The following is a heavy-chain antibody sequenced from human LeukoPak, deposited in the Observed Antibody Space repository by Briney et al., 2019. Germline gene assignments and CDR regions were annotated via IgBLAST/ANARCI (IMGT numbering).Heavy chain of an antibody. CDR2: IYTSGST. Sequence: SETLSLTCTVSGGSISSYYWSWIRQPAGKGLEWIGRIYTSGSTNYNPSLKSRVTISVDTSNNQFSLKLSSVTAADTAVYYCARHKANGAVSLDSWGQGTLVTVSS. J-gene: IGHJ4*02. CDR3: ARHKANGAVSLDS. CDR1: GGSISSYY. D-gene: IGHD2-8*01. V-gene: IGHV4-4*07.